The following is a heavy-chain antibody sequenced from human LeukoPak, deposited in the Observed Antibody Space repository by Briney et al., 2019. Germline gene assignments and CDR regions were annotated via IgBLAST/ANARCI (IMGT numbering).Heavy chain of an antibody. Sequence: ASVKVSCKASGYTFTSYYMHWVRQAPGQGLEWMGLINPTGDSTGYAQKFQGRVTMTRDMSTSTDYLELSSLRSEDTAIYYCARESLRQQWLVRREEYYYMDVWGKGTTVTISS. V-gene: IGHV1-46*01. CDR3: ARESLRQQWLVRREEYYYMDV. CDR2: INPTGDST. CDR1: GYTFTSYY. D-gene: IGHD6-19*01. J-gene: IGHJ6*03.